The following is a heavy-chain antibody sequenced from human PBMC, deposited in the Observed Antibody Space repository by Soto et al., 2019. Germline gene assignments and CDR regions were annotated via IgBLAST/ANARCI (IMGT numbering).Heavy chain of an antibody. J-gene: IGHJ4*02. CDR1: WVYRRAYA. V-gene: IGHV4-34*01. D-gene: IGHD4-17*01. CDR2: INHSGSI. Sequence: ETPTLTPGVYWVYRRAYAWSWIRQPPGKGLEWIGEINHSGSINYNPSLKSRVTISVDTSKKQISLKVSSVTAADTAVYYCGIGERDGDYDYWGQGTLVTVSS. CDR3: GIGERDGDYDY.